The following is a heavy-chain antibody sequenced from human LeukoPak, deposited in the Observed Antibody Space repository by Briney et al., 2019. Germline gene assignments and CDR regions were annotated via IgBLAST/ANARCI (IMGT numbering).Heavy chain of an antibody. V-gene: IGHV3-7*01. Sequence: GGSLRLSCAASGFTFSSYWMSWVRQAPGKGLEWVANIKQDGSEKYYVDSVKGRFTISRDNAKNSLYLQMNSLRAEDTAVYYCAREGYGDMTRTFDYWGQETLVTVSS. CDR1: GFTFSSYW. CDR2: IKQDGSEK. D-gene: IGHD4-17*01. J-gene: IGHJ4*02. CDR3: AREGYGDMTRTFDY.